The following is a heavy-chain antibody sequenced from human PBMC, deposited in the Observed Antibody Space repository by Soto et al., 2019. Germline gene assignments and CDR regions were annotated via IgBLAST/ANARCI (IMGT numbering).Heavy chain of an antibody. Sequence: PSETLSLTCTVSGGSISSGGYYWSWIRQHPGKGLEWIGYIYYSGSTYYNPSLKSRVTISVDTSKNQFSLKLSSVTAADTAVYYCARVKRAYDYVWGSYRYDWFDAWGQGTLVTVSS. D-gene: IGHD3-16*02. CDR1: GGSISSGGYY. CDR3: ARVKRAYDYVWGSYRYDWFDA. J-gene: IGHJ5*02. V-gene: IGHV4-31*03. CDR2: IYYSGST.